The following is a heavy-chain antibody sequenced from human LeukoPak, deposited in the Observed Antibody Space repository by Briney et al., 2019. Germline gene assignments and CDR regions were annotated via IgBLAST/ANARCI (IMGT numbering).Heavy chain of an antibody. J-gene: IGHJ4*02. CDR3: ARDLDYYDSSGYVDY. V-gene: IGHV3-21*01. D-gene: IGHD3-22*01. CDR2: ISSSSSYI. Sequence: PGGSLRLSCAASGFTFSIFGMTWVRQAPGKGLEWVSSISSSSSYIYYADSVKGRFTISRDNAKNSLYLQMNSLRAEDTAVYYCARDLDYYDSSGYVDYWGQGTLVTVSS. CDR1: GFTFSIFG.